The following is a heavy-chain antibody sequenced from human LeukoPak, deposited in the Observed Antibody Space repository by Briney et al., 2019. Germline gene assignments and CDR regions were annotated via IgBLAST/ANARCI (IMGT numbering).Heavy chain of an antibody. J-gene: IGHJ4*02. CDR1: GGSFSGYY. V-gene: IGHV4-34*01. Sequence: SETLSLTCAVYGGSFSGYYWSWIRQPPGKGLEWIGEINHSGSTNYNPSLKSRVTISVDTSKNQFSLKLSSVTAADTAVYYCARSPAGFLSYYLDYWGQGTLVTVSS. CDR2: INHSGST. D-gene: IGHD3-16*02. CDR3: ARSPAGFLSYYLDY.